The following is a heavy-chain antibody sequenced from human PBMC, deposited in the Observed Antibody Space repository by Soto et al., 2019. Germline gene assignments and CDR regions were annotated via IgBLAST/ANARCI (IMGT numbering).Heavy chain of an antibody. V-gene: IGHV1-18*01. CDR3: AREPPRATAGLNYFDP. CDR2: ISPFNGHT. J-gene: IGHJ5*02. D-gene: IGHD6-13*01. CDR1: GYTFINFG. Sequence: QVQLVQSGTEVKKPGASVKVSCKTSGYTFINFGIGWVRQAPGQGLEWLGWISPFNGHTHYAQKFQGRVSLTTDTSTSTAFLELRSLTYDDTAVYYCAREPPRATAGLNYFDPWGKGTLVTVSS.